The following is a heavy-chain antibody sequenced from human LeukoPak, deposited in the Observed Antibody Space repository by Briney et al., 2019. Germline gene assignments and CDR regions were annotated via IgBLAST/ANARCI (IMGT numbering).Heavy chain of an antibody. V-gene: IGHV3-7*01. CDR2: INQDGSRK. D-gene: IGHD5-12*01. CDR3: ARLWGDATIFDL. CDR1: EFTFRAFW. Sequence: GGSLRLSCAASEFTFRAFWMSWVRRAPGKGLEWVANINQDGSRKHYVDSVKGRFTVSRDNAENSLYLQTNSLRAEDTAVYYCARLWGDATIFDLWGQGTLVTVSS. J-gene: IGHJ4*02.